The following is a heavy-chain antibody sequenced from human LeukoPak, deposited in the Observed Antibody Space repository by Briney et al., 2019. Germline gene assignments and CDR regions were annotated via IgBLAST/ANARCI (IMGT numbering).Heavy chain of an antibody. V-gene: IGHV3-7*01. CDR1: GFTFNNYW. Sequence: GGSLRLSCAASGFTFNNYWMTWVRQVPGKGLEWVANINLDGREIYYLDSVRGRFTISRDNADKSVYLQMNSLRAEDTAVYFCARAGQFPYAFDMWGQGTMVTVSS. J-gene: IGHJ3*02. CDR3: ARAGQFPYAFDM. D-gene: IGHD6-19*01. CDR2: INLDGREI.